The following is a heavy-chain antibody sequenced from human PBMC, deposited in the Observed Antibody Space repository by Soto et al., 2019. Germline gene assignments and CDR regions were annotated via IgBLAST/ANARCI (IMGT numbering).Heavy chain of an antibody. Sequence: QVQLVQSGAEVKKPGSSVNVSCKASGTTFTSYGIHWVRQAPGRGLGWMGGFAPMFSSSDYAQKFQGRLTIVADESTNTAYMELSGLRADDSAICYCARTGGTYYFDHWGQGTLVTVSS. CDR2: FAPMFSSS. CDR1: GTTFTSYG. J-gene: IGHJ4*02. CDR3: ARTGGTYYFDH. D-gene: IGHD1-1*01. V-gene: IGHV1-69*01.